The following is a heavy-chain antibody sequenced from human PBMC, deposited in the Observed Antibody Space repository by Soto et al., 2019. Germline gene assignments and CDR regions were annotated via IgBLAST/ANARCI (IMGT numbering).Heavy chain of an antibody. CDR2: INPNSGGT. V-gene: IGHV1-2*02. CDR1: GYTFTGYY. J-gene: IGHJ4*02. Sequence: ASVKVSCKASGYTFTGYYMHWVRQAPGQGLEWMGWINPNSGGTNYAQKFQGRVTMTRDTSISTAYMELSRLRSDDTAVYYCAREEYSSSVRAAYFDYGGEGTLLTAFS. D-gene: IGHD6-6*01. CDR3: AREEYSSSVRAAYFDY.